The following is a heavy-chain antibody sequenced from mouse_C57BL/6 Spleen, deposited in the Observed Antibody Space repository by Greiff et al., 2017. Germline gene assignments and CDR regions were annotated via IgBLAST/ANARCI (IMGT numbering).Heavy chain of an antibody. CDR3: ASGEDYDFYAMDY. V-gene: IGHV1-39*01. D-gene: IGHD2-4*01. Sequence: EVQLQQSGPELVKPGASVKISCKASGYSFTDYNMNWVKQSNGKSLEWIGVINPTYGTTSYNQKFKGKATLTVDQSSSTAYMQLNSLTSDDSAVYYGASGEDYDFYAMDYWGQGTSVTVSS. CDR1: GYSFTDYN. CDR2: INPTYGTT. J-gene: IGHJ4*01.